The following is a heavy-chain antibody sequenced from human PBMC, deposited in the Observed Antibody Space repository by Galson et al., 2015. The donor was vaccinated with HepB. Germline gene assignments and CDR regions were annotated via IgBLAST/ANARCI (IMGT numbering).Heavy chain of an antibody. CDR1: GGSISSYY. V-gene: IGHV4-4*07. CDR3: TRLRGYDGTHFDY. J-gene: IGHJ4*02. D-gene: IGHD5-12*01. Sequence: SETLSLTCTVSGGSISSYYWGWIRQPAGKGLEWIGRIYSSGSTNYNPSLKSRVTMSVDTSKNQFSLKVRSVNAADTALYYCTRLRGYDGTHFDYWGQGTLVIVSS. CDR2: IYSSGST.